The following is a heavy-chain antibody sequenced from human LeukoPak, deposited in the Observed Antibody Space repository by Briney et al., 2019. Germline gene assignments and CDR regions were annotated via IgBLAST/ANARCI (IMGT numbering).Heavy chain of an antibody. V-gene: IGHV3-23*01. CDR1: GFTFSSYA. J-gene: IGHJ5*01. CDR2: ISGNGGNP. Sequence: GGSLRLSCAASGFTFSSYAMTWVRQAPGKGLEWVSAISGNGGNPYYADSVKGRFTISRDNSKNTQYLQMNSLRAEDTAIYYCAKIVMWGRNWLDPWGQGTLVTVSA. CDR3: AKIVMWGRNWLDP. D-gene: IGHD1-26*01.